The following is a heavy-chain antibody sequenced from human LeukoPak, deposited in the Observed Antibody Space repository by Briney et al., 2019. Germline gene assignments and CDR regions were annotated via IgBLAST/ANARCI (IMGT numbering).Heavy chain of an antibody. CDR1: GFTFSSYG. Sequence: PGGSLRLSCAASGFTFSSYGMHWVRQAPGKGLEWVAVISYDGSNKYYADSVKGRFTISRDNSKNTLYLQMNSLRAEDTTVYYCAKDIRVFKAGYNWFDPWGQGTLVTVSS. CDR3: AKDIRVFKAGYNWFDP. J-gene: IGHJ5*02. V-gene: IGHV3-30*18. D-gene: IGHD1-14*01. CDR2: ISYDGSNK.